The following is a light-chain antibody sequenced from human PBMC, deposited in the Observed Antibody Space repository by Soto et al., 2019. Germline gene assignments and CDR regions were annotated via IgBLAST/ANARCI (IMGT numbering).Light chain of an antibody. J-gene: IGLJ2*01. V-gene: IGLV2-14*03. CDR3: SLYRGTNTPVL. CDR2: DVS. CDR1: SSDVGTYNY. Sequence: QSALTQPASVSGSPGQSITISCTGTSSDVGTYNYVSWYQHYPGKAPKVMIYDVSDRPSGVSTRFSGSKSGNTASLTISGLQAEDEAVYYCSLYRGTNTPVLFSGGTKLTVL.